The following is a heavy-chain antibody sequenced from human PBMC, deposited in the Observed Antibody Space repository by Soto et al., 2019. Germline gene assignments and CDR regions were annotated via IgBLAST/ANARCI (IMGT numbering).Heavy chain of an antibody. CDR2: MYNSGST. CDR1: GGSISGYY. J-gene: IGHJ4*02. Sequence: PSETLSLTCTVSGGSISGYYWIWIQQPPGKGLEWIGYMYNSGSTNYNPALKSRVTISRDNSKNTAYLQMSSLRPEDTAVYYCVKGEYYYDGSAYYPFDYWGQGRMVTVSS. V-gene: IGHV4-59*01. CDR3: VKGEYYYDGSAYYPFDY. D-gene: IGHD3-22*01.